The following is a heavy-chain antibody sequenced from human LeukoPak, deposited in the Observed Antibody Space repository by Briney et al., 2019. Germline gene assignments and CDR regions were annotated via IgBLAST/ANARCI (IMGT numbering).Heavy chain of an antibody. CDR1: GASISSGNW. V-gene: IGHV4-4*02. Sequence: PSGTLSLTCAVSGASISSGNWWSWVRQPPEKGLEWIGEISHSGCANYNPSLKSRVTISVDTSKNQFSLKLSSVTAADTAVYYCARAGEDIVVVPAAIPCFDYWGQGTLVTVSS. CDR2: ISHSGCA. J-gene: IGHJ4*02. D-gene: IGHD2-2*01. CDR3: ARAGEDIVVVPAAIPCFDY.